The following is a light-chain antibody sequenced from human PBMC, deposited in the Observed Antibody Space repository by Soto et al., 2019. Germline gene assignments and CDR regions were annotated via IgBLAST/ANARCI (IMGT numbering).Light chain of an antibody. CDR3: QSYDSSLSGAYV. J-gene: IGLJ1*01. CDR2: GNN. CDR1: SSNIGAGYD. V-gene: IGLV1-40*01. Sequence: QSVLTQPPSVSGAPGQRVTISCTGSSSNIGAGYDVHWYQPLPGTAPKLLIYGNNNRPSGVPDRFSGSKSGTSASLAITGLQAEDEADYYCQSYDSSLSGAYVLGTGTKLTVL.